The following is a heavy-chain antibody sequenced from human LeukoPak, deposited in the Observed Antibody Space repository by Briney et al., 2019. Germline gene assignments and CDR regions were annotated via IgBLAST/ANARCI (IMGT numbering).Heavy chain of an antibody. CDR1: GDSVSSNSAA. V-gene: IGHV6-1*01. CDR3: ARDISPVRFLEWPQYMDV. J-gene: IGHJ6*03. D-gene: IGHD3-3*01. Sequence: PSQTLSLTCAISGDSVSSNSAAWNWIRQSPSRGLEWLGRTYYRSKWYNEYAVSVKSRITISPDTSKNQFSLQLNSVTPEDTAVYYCARDISPVRFLEWPQYMDVWGKGTTVTVSS. CDR2: TYYRSKWYN.